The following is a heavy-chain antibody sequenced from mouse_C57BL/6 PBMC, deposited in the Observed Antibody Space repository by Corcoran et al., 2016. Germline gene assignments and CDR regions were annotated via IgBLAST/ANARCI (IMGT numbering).Heavy chain of an antibody. CDR1: GYTFTDYY. Sequence: EVQLQQSGPVLVKPGASVKMSCQDSGYTFTDYYMNWVKQSHGKSLEWIGVINPYNGGTSYNQKFKGKATLTVDKSSSTAYMELNSLTSEDSAVYYCAGDGYRVFAYWGQGTLVTVSA. D-gene: IGHD2-2*01. CDR2: INPYNGGT. CDR3: AGDGYRVFAY. V-gene: IGHV1-19*01. J-gene: IGHJ3*01.